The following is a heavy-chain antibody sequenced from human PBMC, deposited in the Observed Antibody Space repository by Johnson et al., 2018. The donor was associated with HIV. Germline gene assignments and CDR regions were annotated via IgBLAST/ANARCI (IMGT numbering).Heavy chain of an antibody. Sequence: QVQLVESWGGVVQPGRSLRLSCAASGFTFSSYAMHWVHQAPGKGLEWVAVISYDGSNKYYADSVKGRFTISRDNAKNSLYLQMNSLRAEDTAVYYCARYQQLVRDGAFDIWGQGTMVTVSS. CDR1: GFTFSSYA. D-gene: IGHD6-13*01. CDR3: ARYQQLVRDGAFDI. J-gene: IGHJ3*02. CDR2: ISYDGSNK. V-gene: IGHV3-30-3*01.